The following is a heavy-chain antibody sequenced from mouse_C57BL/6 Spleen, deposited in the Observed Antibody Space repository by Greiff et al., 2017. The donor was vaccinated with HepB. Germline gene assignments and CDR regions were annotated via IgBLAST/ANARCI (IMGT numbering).Heavy chain of an antibody. CDR1: GYSFTGYY. V-gene: IGHV1-42*01. J-gene: IGHJ4*01. Sequence: EVQLQQSGPELVKPGASVKISCKASGYSFTGYYMNWVKQSPEKSLEWIGEINPSTGGTTYNQKFKAKATLTVDKSSSTAYMQLKSLTSEDSAVYYGARHGDYYGMRDAMDYWGQGTSVTVSS. D-gene: IGHD1-1*01. CDR3: ARHGDYYGMRDAMDY. CDR2: INPSTGGT.